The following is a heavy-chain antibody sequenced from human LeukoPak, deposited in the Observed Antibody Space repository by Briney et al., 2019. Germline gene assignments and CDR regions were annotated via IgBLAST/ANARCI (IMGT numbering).Heavy chain of an antibody. D-gene: IGHD2-21*02. CDR3: ARIGDSEDYYYYYMDV. Sequence: NASQTLSLTCTVSGGSISSGGYYWSWIRQPPGKGLEWIGYIYHSGSTYYNPSLKSRVTISVDRSKNQFSLKLSSVTAADTAVYYCARIGDSEDYYYYYMDVWGKGTTVTVSS. CDR1: GGSISSGGYY. V-gene: IGHV4-30-2*01. J-gene: IGHJ6*03. CDR2: IYHSGST.